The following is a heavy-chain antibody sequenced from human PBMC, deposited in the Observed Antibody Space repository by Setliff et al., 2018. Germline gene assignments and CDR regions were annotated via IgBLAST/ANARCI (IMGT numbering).Heavy chain of an antibody. CDR2: IYTSGTT. V-gene: IGHV4-4*08. Sequence: SETLSLTCSVSGASISSYYWSWIRQPPGKGLEGIGYIYTSGTTKYNPSLKSRVTISIDTSKSQFSLQLTSVTAADTAVYYCARWRVRDSGYYPRLSYMDVWGKGTTVTVSS. CDR1: GASISSYY. D-gene: IGHD3-22*01. J-gene: IGHJ6*03. CDR3: ARWRVRDSGYYPRLSYMDV.